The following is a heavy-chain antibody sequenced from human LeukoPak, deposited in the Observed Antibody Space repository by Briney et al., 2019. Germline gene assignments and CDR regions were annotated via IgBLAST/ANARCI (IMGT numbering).Heavy chain of an antibody. J-gene: IGHJ6*04. V-gene: IGHV3-23*01. CDR3: ARVGWDV. CDR1: GFPFSSYA. CDR2: IIASGGTT. Sequence: GGSLRLSCTASGFPFSSYAMSWFRQTPGKGLEWVSSIIASGGTTYYADSVKGRFTISRDNSKNTVYLQMNSLRAEDTAVYYCARVGWDVWGKGTTVTISS. D-gene: IGHD6-19*01.